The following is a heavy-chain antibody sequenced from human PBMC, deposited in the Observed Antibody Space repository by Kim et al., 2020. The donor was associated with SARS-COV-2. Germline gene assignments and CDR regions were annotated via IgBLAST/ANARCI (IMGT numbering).Heavy chain of an antibody. Sequence: GGSLRLSCAASGFTFNTYGMHWVRQAPGKGLEWVAVISSDGSNKYYADSVNGRFTISRDNSKNTLYLQMNSLRIEDTAVYYCAKAFSGSYFGYDYWGQGTLVPVSS. D-gene: IGHD1-26*01. CDR2: ISSDGSNK. J-gene: IGHJ4*02. V-gene: IGHV3-30*18. CDR3: AKAFSGSYFGYDY. CDR1: GFTFNTYG.